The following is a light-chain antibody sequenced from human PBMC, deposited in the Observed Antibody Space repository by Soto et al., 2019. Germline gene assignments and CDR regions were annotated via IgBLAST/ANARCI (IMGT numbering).Light chain of an antibody. CDR1: QSVSSSF. CDR2: GAS. Sequence: AGERASVSFSASQSVSSSFLAWYQQKVGQVPRLLIYGASSRATGIPDRFSGSGSGTDFTLTISRLEPEDFAVYYCQQYGSSPRTFGQGTRLETK. CDR3: QQYGSSPRT. V-gene: IGKV3-20*01. J-gene: IGKJ5*01.